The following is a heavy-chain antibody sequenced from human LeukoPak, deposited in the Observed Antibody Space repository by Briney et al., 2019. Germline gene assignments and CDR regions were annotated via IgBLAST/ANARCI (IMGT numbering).Heavy chain of an antibody. V-gene: IGHV3-74*01. CDR1: GFTFSSYW. CDR3: ARAPLITMVRGGNFDY. J-gene: IGHJ4*02. Sequence: GGSLRPSCAASGFTFSSYWMHWVRQAPGKGLVWVSRINSDGSSTSYADSVKGRFTISRDNAKNTLYLQMNSLRAEDTAVYYCARAPLITMVRGGNFDYWGQGTLVTVSS. D-gene: IGHD3-10*01. CDR2: INSDGSST.